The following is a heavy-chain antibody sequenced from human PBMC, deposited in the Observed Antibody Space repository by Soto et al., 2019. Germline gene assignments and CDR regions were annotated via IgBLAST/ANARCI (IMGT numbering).Heavy chain of an antibody. CDR3: ARAPYYYGSGSYYKSYYGMDV. CDR1: GYTFTGYY. D-gene: IGHD3-10*01. J-gene: IGHJ6*02. CDR2: INPNSGGT. Sequence: GASVKVSCKASGYTFTGYYMHWVRQAPGQGLEWMGWINPNSGGTNYAQKFQGWVTMTRDTSISTAYMELSRPRSDDTAVYYCARAPYYYGSGSYYKSYYGMDVWGQGTTVTVSS. V-gene: IGHV1-2*04.